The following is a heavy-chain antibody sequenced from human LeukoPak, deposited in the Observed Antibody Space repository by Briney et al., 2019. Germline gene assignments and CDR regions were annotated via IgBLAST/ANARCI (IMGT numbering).Heavy chain of an antibody. V-gene: IGHV3-30*03. Sequence: PGGSLRLSCSGSGFTFKNYAMHWVRQAPGRGLEWVAVISYDGRNKYHADSVKGRFTISRDNSKNTLYLQMYSLRVEDTAVYYCARDLRWVTTSSGYWGQGTLVTVSS. CDR3: ARDLRWVTTSSGY. CDR2: ISYDGRNK. CDR1: GFTFKNYA. J-gene: IGHJ4*02. D-gene: IGHD4-17*01.